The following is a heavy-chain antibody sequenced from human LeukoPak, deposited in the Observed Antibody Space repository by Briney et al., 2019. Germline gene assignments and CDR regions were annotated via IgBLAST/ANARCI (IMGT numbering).Heavy chain of an antibody. D-gene: IGHD1-26*01. CDR2: IYYSGST. J-gene: IGHJ4*02. Sequence: PSETLSLTCTVSGGSISSYYWSWIRQPPGKGLEWIGYIYYSGSTNYNPSLKSRVTISVDTPKNQFSLKLSSVTAADTAVYYCARFRRWEPLDWGQGTLVTVSS. CDR3: ARFRRWEPLD. V-gene: IGHV4-59*08. CDR1: GGSISSYY.